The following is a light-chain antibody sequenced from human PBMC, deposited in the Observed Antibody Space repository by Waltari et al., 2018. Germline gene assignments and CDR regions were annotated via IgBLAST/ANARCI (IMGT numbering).Light chain of an antibody. CDR1: QSVSSN. V-gene: IGKV3-15*01. J-gene: IGKJ4*01. CDR2: GAS. CDR3: QQYYSTPLT. Sequence: EIVMTQSPATLSVSPGERATLSCRASQSVSSNLAWYQQKPGQAPRLLIYGASTRATGIPAGLSGSGSGTEFTLTISSLQAEDVAVYYCQQYYSTPLTFGGGTKVEIK.